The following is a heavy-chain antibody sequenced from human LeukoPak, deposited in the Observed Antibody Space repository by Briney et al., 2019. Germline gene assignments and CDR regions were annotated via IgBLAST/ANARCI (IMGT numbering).Heavy chain of an antibody. CDR1: GFTFSSYA. CDR2: ISYDGRNT. CDR3: AKDHGGSSWEFDY. J-gene: IGHJ4*02. D-gene: IGHD6-13*01. Sequence: QPGGSLRLSCAASGFTFSSYAMHWVRQAPGKGLEWVAVISYDGRNTYYAESVKGRFTISRDNSKNTLSLQMNSLRAEDTAVYYCAKDHGGSSWEFDYWGQGTLVTVSS. V-gene: IGHV3-30*04.